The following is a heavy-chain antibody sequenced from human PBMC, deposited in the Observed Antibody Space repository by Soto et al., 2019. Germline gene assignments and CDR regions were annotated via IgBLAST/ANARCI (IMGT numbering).Heavy chain of an antibody. Sequence: SETLCLTCTLSVGPVRAPDWWCCFRQPPEKGLEWIAEVHISGHSNYNPSLRSRVSVSIDSSKNQFYLNLNSVTAADTSIDYCARVRQGCSDNNCYFDPWGQGTKVTVSS. D-gene: IGHD1-1*01. J-gene: IGHJ5*01. V-gene: IGHV4-4*02. CDR1: VGPVRAPDW. CDR2: VHISGHS. CDR3: ARVRQGCSDNNCYFDP.